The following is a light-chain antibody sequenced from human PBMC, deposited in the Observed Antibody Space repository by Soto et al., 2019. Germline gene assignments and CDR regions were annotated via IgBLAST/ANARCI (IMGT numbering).Light chain of an antibody. CDR1: QSVLSSSNNEEY. Sequence: DIVMTQSPDSLAVSLGGRATINCKSSQSVLSSSNNEEYLAWYQQKPGQPPKLLIYWASYRESGVPDRFSGSGSGTDFTLTISSLQAEDVAVYYCQQYYSLPLAFGQGTKVEIK. V-gene: IGKV4-1*01. J-gene: IGKJ1*01. CDR2: WAS. CDR3: QQYYSLPLA.